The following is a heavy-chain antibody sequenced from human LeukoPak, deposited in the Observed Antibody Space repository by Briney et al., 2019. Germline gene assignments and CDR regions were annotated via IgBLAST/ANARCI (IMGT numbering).Heavy chain of an antibody. Sequence: GASVKVSCKASGYTFTSYAMHWVRQAPGQRLEWMGWINAGNGDTKYSQKFQGRVTITWDTSATTVHMELSSLRSEDTAVYYCARNLVGKTDFDYWGQGTLVTVSS. CDR1: GYTFTSYA. V-gene: IGHV1-3*01. D-gene: IGHD6-19*01. CDR2: INAGNGDT. CDR3: ARNLVGKTDFDY. J-gene: IGHJ4*02.